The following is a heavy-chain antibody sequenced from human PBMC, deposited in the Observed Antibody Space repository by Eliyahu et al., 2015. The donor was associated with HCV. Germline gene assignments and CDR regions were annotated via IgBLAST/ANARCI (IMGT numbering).Heavy chain of an antibody. CDR3: ARKGTMMEFDH. D-gene: IGHD3-22*01. CDR2: XWYDGSNQ. Sequence: QVQLVESGGGVVQPGXSLRLXCXASGFTXDSYGMQWVRQAPGKGLEWVANXWYDGSNQYYADSVXGRFTISRDNSKNTLYLQMNSLRGDDTAVYYCARKGTMMEFDHWGQGTLVSVSS. V-gene: IGHV3-33*01. J-gene: IGHJ4*02. CDR1: GFTXDSYG.